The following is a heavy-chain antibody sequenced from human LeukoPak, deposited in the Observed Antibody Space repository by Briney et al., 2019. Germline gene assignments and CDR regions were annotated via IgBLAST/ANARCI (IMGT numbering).Heavy chain of an antibody. D-gene: IGHD6-13*01. V-gene: IGHV3-30*18. J-gene: IGHJ6*02. CDR1: GFTFSSYG. CDR3: AKGLGSWYGGGHYYGMDV. CDR2: ISYDGSNK. Sequence: GGSLRLSCAASGFTFSSYGIHWVRQPPGNVLEWVAFISYDGSNKYYADSVKGRFTISRDNSKNTLYLQMNSLRAEDTAVYYCAKGLGSWYGGGHYYGMDVWGQGTTVTVSS.